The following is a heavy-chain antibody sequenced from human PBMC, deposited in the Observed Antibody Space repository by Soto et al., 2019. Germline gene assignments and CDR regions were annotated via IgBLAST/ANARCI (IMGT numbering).Heavy chain of an antibody. D-gene: IGHD3-3*01. CDR1: GGYIVDGYD. J-gene: IGHJ5*02. CDR2: ISASGST. CDR3: ARRERSGFSYWLDT. V-gene: IGHV4-31*03. Sequence: SEMLALTCTVSGGYIVDGYDWRWIRQHPGKGLEWIGSISASGSTSYNPSLKSRLTVSVDKSKNQFSLNLRSVTAADTAVYYCARRERSGFSYWLDTWGQGTLVTVSS.